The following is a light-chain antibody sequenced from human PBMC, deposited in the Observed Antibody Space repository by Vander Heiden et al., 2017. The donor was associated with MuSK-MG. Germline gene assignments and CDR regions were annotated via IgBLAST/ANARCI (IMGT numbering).Light chain of an antibody. CDR3: QYDYNART. J-gene: IGKJ1*01. V-gene: IGKV4-1*01. Sequence: DIVINQSPDSMAVSLGERATINCKASQGVVNSYKNKNYLDWYQQKPGQPPKLLIYWASTREYGVPDRFSGSGCGTDFTLTSSSLQAEDVAVYYGQYDYNARTFGQRTKVEIK. CDR1: QGVVNSYKNKNY. CDR2: WAS.